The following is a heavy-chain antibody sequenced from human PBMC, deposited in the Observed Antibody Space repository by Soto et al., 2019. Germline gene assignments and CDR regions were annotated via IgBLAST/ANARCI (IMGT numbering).Heavy chain of an antibody. CDR1: GGSIGSSY. Sequence: PSETLSLTCTVSGGSIGSSYWSWIRQPPGKGLEWIGYLYYSGSTNSNPSLRSRVTISVDTSKNQFSPKLTSVTAADTAVYYCAGGLFGYYDSSDPTNHNWFDPWGQGTLVTVSS. CDR3: AGGLFGYYDSSDPTNHNWFDP. J-gene: IGHJ5*02. CDR2: LYYSGST. D-gene: IGHD3-22*01. V-gene: IGHV4-59*08.